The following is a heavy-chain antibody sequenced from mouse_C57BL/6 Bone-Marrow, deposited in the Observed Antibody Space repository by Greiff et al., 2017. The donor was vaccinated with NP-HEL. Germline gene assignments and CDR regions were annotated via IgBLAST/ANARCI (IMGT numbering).Heavy chain of an antibody. CDR3: AREGGNYRYFDV. J-gene: IGHJ1*03. V-gene: IGHV1-69*01. CDR1: GYTFTSYW. D-gene: IGHD2-1*01. CDR2: IDPSDSST. Sequence: QVQLKQPGAELVMPGASVKLSCTASGYTFTSYWMHWVKQRPGQGLEWIGEIDPSDSSTNYNQKFKGKSTLTVDKSSRTAYMQLSSLTSEDSAVYYCAREGGNYRYFDVWGTGTTVTVSS.